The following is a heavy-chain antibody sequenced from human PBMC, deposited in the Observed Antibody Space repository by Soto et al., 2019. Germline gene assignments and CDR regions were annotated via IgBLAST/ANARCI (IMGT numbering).Heavy chain of an antibody. Sequence: GGSLRLSCAASGFSFIDYAINGGRQVPGRGLEYVAGIGGRGGNAFYADSMKGRFSISRDNSKNTVYLHMHNLRVDDSAMYYCAKARHSGDFAGSYDSWGQGTLVTVSS. D-gene: IGHD2-21*02. CDR3: AKARHSGDFAGSYDS. J-gene: IGHJ5*02. CDR2: IGGRGGNA. V-gene: IGHV3-23*01. CDR1: GFSFIDYA.